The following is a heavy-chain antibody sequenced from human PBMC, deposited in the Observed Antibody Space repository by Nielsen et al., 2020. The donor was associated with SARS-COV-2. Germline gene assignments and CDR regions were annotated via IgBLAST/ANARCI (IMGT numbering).Heavy chain of an antibody. CDR3: ASSTRGRLTYYYGMDV. Sequence: GESLKISCAASGFTFSSYAMHWVRQAPGKGLEWVAVISYDGSDKYYADSVKGRFTISRDNSKNTLYLQMNSLRAEDTAVYYCASSTRGRLTYYYGMDVWGQGTMVTVSS. CDR2: ISYDGSDK. CDR1: GFTFSSYA. V-gene: IGHV3-30*04. J-gene: IGHJ6*02. D-gene: IGHD1-1*01.